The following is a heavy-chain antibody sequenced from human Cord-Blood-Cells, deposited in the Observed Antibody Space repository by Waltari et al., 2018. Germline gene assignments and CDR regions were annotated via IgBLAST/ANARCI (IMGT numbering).Heavy chain of an antibody. Sequence: SYAISWVRQAPGQGLEWMGGIIPIFGTANYAQKFQGRVTITADESTSTAYMELSSLRSEDTAVYYCARDGVDTAMVDYWGQGTLVTVSS. CDR3: ARDGVDTAMVDY. J-gene: IGHJ4*02. D-gene: IGHD5-18*01. CDR1: SYA. CDR2: IIPIFGTA. V-gene: IGHV1-69*01.